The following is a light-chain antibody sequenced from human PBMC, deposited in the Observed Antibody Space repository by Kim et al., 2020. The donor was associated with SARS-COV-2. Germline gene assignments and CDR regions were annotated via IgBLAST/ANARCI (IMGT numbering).Light chain of an antibody. V-gene: IGKV3-20*01. Sequence: SPGERANLSCRASQSVGSGYLAWYQQKPGQAPRLLIYGASSRATGIPDRFSGSGSGTDFTLTISRLEPEDFAVYYCQQYGSSPRTFGQGTKVDIK. J-gene: IGKJ1*01. CDR2: GAS. CDR1: QSVGSGY. CDR3: QQYGSSPRT.